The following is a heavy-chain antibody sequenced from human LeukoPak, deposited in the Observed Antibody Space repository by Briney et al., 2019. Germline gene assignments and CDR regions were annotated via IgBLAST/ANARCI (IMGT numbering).Heavy chain of an antibody. CDR1: GGSISSYY. Sequence: SETLSLTCTVSGGSISSYYWSWIRQPAGKGLEWIGRIYTSGSTNYNPSLKSRVTMSVDTSKNQSSLKLSSVTAADTAVYYCARTKYQLPAIPDYYYYYGMDVWGQGTTVTVSS. V-gene: IGHV4-4*07. D-gene: IGHD2-2*01. J-gene: IGHJ6*02. CDR3: ARTKYQLPAIPDYYYYYGMDV. CDR2: IYTSGST.